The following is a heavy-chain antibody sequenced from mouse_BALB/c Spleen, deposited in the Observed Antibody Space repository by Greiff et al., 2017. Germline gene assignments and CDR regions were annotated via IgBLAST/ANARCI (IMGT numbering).Heavy chain of an antibody. CDR3: ARSFYDGDY. Sequence: QVQLQQSGAELAKPGASVKMSCKASGYTFTSYWMHWVKQRPGQGLEWIGYINPSTGYTEYNQKFKDKATLTADKSSSTAYMQLSSLTSEDSAVYYCARSFYDGDYWGQGTSVTVSS. CDR2: INPSTGYT. J-gene: IGHJ4*01. CDR1: GYTFTSYW. D-gene: IGHD2-3*01. V-gene: IGHV1-7*01.